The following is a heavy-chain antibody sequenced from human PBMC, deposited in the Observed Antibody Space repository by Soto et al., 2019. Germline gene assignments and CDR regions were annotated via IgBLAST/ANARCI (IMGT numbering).Heavy chain of an antibody. D-gene: IGHD6-13*01. CDR3: AGERETSSWFLSGFEY. J-gene: IGHJ4*02. CDR1: GLTFTRHA. V-gene: IGHV3-30-3*01. CDR2: ISDDGSKK. Sequence: QVQLVESGGGVVQPGRSLRLSCSTSGLTFTRHAMHWVRQVPGKGLEWVAAISDDGSKKHYVDSVKGRFFISRDKSRNTVYLQMNSLRVEDTAVYFCAGERETSSWFLSGFEYWGQGTLVTVSS.